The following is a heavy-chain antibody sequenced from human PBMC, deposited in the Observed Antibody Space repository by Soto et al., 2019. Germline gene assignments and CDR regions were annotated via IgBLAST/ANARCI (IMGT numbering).Heavy chain of an antibody. Sequence: GGSLRLSCAASGFPFTNYWMNWVRQTPGKGLMWVSRISPDGSGAGYADSVEGRFTVSRDNAKNTLYLQMHSLRAEDTAMYYCACWGHSVPVAPSDFDRWGQGTLVTVSS. CDR2: ISPDGSGA. D-gene: IGHD3-16*01. CDR3: ACWGHSVPVAPSDFDR. V-gene: IGHV3-74*01. CDR1: GFPFTNYW. J-gene: IGHJ4*02.